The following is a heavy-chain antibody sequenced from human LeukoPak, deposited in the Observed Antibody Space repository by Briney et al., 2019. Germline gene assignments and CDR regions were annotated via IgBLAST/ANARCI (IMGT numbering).Heavy chain of an antibody. D-gene: IGHD6-13*01. Sequence: GGSLRLSCAASGFTFSSYSMSWVRQAPGKGLEWVSSISSSSSYIYYADSVKGRFTISRDNAKNSLYLQMNSLRAEDTAVYYCARDPGSSLEYFQHWGQGTLVTVSS. J-gene: IGHJ1*01. CDR1: GFTFSSYS. CDR2: ISSSSSYI. CDR3: ARDPGSSLEYFQH. V-gene: IGHV3-21*01.